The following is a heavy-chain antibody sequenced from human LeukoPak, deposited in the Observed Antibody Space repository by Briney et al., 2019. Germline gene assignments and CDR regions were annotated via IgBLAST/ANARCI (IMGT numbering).Heavy chain of an antibody. CDR2: IYTSGST. CDR1: GGSISSGSYY. V-gene: IGHV4-61*02. Sequence: NPSETLSLTCTVSGGSISSGSYYWSWIRQPAGKGLEWIGRIYTSGSTNYNPSLKSRVTISVDTSKNQFSLKLSSVTAADTAVYYCAREVHGDIDYWGQGTLVTVSS. CDR3: AREVHGDIDY. D-gene: IGHD4-17*01. J-gene: IGHJ4*02.